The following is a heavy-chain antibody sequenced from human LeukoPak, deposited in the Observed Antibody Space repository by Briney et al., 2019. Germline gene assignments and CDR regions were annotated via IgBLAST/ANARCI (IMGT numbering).Heavy chain of an antibody. CDR2: ISGSGGST. V-gene: IGHV3-23*01. Sequence: PGGSLRLSCAASGFTFSSYAMSWVRQAPGKGLEWVSAISGSGGSTYYADSVKGRSTISRDNSKNTLYLQMNSLRAEDTAVYYCAKEGVGRTYYYYDIDGWGKGTTVTGSS. CDR3: AKEGVGRTYYYYDIDG. D-gene: IGHD1-14*01. J-gene: IGHJ6*03. CDR1: GFTFSSYA.